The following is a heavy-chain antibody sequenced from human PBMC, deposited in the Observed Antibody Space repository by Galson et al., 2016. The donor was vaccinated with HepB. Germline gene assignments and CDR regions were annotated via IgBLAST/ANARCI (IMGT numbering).Heavy chain of an antibody. D-gene: IGHD3-9*01. CDR2: TYYRSKWYN. CDR3: ARGDDILTGTYYFDY. J-gene: IGHJ4*02. Sequence: CAISGDSVSSNSATWNWIRQSPSRGLEWLGRTYYRSKWYNDYALSVKSRITINPDTSKNQFSLQLSSMTAADTAVYYCARGDDILTGTYYFDYWGQGTLVTVSS. CDR1: GDSVSSNSAT. V-gene: IGHV6-1*01.